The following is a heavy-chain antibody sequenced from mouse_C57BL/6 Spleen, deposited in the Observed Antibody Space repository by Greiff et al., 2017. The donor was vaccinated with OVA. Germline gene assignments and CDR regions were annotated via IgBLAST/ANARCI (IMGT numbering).Heavy chain of an antibody. D-gene: IGHD1-1*01. V-gene: IGHV5-9-1*02. Sequence: EVHLVESGEGLVKPGGSLKLSCAASGFTFSSYAMSWVRQTPEKRLEWVAYISSGGAYIYYADTVKGGFPISRDNARNTLYRQMSRLNSEDTAMYYCTRVTTVVVSDYWGQGTTLTVSS. CDR3: TRVTTVVVSDY. CDR1: GFTFSSYA. CDR2: ISSGGAYI. J-gene: IGHJ2*01.